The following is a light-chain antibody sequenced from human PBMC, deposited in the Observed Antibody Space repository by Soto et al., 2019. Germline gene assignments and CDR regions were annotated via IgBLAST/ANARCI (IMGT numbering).Light chain of an antibody. Sequence: MSLSLATLSVYPGERATLSCRASQSVDNNLAWYQHKPGQAPRLLIFGTSTRATGIPARFSGSGSGTLFTLTISSLQSEDFAVYYCQQYNNWPLITFGQGRLPEIK. V-gene: IGKV3-15*01. CDR1: QSVDNN. CDR3: QQYNNWPLIT. CDR2: GTS. J-gene: IGKJ5*01.